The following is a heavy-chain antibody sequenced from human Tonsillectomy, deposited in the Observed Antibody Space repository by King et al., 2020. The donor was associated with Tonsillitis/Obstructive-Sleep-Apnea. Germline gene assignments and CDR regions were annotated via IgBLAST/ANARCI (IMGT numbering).Heavy chain of an antibody. D-gene: IGHD3-10*01. CDR1: GGSLSGYY. V-gene: IGHV4-34*01. Sequence: VQLQQWGAGLLKPSGTLSLTCAVYGGSLSGYYWSWIRQPPGKGLEWIGGTTHSGSTNYNPSLKSRVTISVDTSKNQFSLRLTSLTAADTAIYYCARKVSAWFHSFYNWGPGNMVTVS. J-gene: IGHJ3*02. CDR3: ARKVSAWFHSFYN. CDR2: TTHSGST.